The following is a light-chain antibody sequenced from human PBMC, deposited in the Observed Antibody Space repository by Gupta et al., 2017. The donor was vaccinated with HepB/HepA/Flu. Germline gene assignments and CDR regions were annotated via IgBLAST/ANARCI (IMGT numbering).Light chain of an antibody. Sequence: QSALTQPASVSGSPGQSITISCTGTSSDVGGYNYVSWYQQHPGKAPKLMIFDVSNRPSGVSSRFTGSKSGNTASLTISGLQAEDEADYYCSSYTTSSSVVFGGGNRLTVL. J-gene: IGLJ2*01. CDR2: DVS. V-gene: IGLV2-14*01. CDR3: SSYTTSSSVV. CDR1: SSDVGGYNY.